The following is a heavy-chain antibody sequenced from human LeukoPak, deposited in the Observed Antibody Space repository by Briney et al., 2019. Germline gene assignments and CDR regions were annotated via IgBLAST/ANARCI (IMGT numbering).Heavy chain of an antibody. CDR2: IYTSGST. CDR1: GGSISSYY. CDR3: ACGYSYGYDY. D-gene: IGHD5-18*01. J-gene: IGHJ4*02. Sequence: SETLSLTCTVSGGSISSYYWSWIRQPAGKGLEWIGRIYTSGSTTYNSSLKSRVTISVDTSKNQFSLKLSSVTAADTAVYYCACGYSYGYDYWGQGTLVTVSS. V-gene: IGHV4-4*07.